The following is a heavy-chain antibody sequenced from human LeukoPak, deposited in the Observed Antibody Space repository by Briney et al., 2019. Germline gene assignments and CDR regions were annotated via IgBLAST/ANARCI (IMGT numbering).Heavy chain of an antibody. D-gene: IGHD3-10*01. J-gene: IGHJ4*02. CDR3: TTYGSGRKFDY. CDR1: GFSFSDAW. V-gene: IGHV3-15*04. CDR2: IESKTDGGTT. Sequence: GGSHRLSCAASGFSFSDAWMSWVRQIQGKGLEWVGRIESKTDGGTTDYAAPAKGRFTISRDDSTNTLYLQMNSLKSEDTAVYCTTYGSGRKFDYWGQGILVTVSS.